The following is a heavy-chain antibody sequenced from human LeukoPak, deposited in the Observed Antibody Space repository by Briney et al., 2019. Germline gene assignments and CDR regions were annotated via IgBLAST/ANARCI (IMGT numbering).Heavy chain of an antibody. V-gene: IGHV4-34*01. CDR2: ISHSGST. J-gene: IGHJ3*02. D-gene: IGHD3-10*01. CDR3: ARGRLRPLWCGESNAFDI. CDR1: GGSFSGYY. Sequence: SETLSLTCAVYGGSFSGYYWSWIRQPPGKGLEWIGEISHSGSTNYNPSLKSRVTISVDTSKNQFSLKLSSVTAADTAVYYCARGRLRPLWCGESNAFDIWGQGTMVTVSS.